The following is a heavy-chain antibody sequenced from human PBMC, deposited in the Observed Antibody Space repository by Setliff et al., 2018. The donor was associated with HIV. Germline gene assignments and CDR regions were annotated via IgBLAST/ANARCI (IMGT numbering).Heavy chain of an antibody. D-gene: IGHD5-12*01. J-gene: IGHJ4*02. CDR2: ISWNGERI. V-gene: IGHV3-9*01. CDR3: VRPGDGYKI. Sequence: GGSLRLSCATSGFRFDDYAMQWVRQAPGKGLEWVSSISWNGERIGYADAVKGRFTVSRDNAKSVMYLQMNNLRAEDTAVYYCVRPGDGYKIWGQGTLVTVSS. CDR1: GFRFDDYA.